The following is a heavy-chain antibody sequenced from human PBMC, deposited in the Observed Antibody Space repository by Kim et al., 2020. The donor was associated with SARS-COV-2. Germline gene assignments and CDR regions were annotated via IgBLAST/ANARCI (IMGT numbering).Heavy chain of an antibody. CDR3: ARVVEYSSSSRWFDP. Sequence: QKLQGRVTMTTDTSTSTAYMELRSLRSDDTAVYYCARVVEYSSSSRWFDPWGQGTLVTVSS. J-gene: IGHJ5*02. V-gene: IGHV1-18*01. D-gene: IGHD6-6*01.